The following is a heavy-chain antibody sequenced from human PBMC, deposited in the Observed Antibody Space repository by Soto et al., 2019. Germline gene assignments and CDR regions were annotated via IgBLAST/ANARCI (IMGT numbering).Heavy chain of an antibody. CDR3: ARDRYYYGSGSYNRYNWFDP. CDR2: ISSSSSTI. V-gene: IGHV3-48*02. D-gene: IGHD3-10*01. J-gene: IGHJ5*02. Sequence: HPGGSLRLSCAASGFTFSSYSMNWVRQAPGKGLEWVSYISSSSSTIYYADSVKGRFTISRDNAKNSLYLQMNSLRDEDTAVYYCARDRYYYGSGSYNRYNWFDPWGQGTLVTVSS. CDR1: GFTFSSYS.